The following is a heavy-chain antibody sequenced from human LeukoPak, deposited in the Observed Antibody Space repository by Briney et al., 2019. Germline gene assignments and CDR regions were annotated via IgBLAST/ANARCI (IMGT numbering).Heavy chain of an antibody. CDR3: ARERDSSGFETY. Sequence: GGSLRLSCAASGFTFSSYAMSWVRQAPGKGLEWVSAISGSGGSTYYADSVKGRFTISRDNSKKTLYLQMNSLRAEDTAVYYCARERDSSGFETYWGQGTLVTVSS. J-gene: IGHJ4*02. CDR1: GFTFSSYA. D-gene: IGHD6-19*01. V-gene: IGHV3-23*01. CDR2: ISGSGGST.